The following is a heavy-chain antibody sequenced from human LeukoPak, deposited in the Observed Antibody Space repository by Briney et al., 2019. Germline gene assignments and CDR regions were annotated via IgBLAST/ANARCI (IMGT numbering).Heavy chain of an antibody. CDR2: ISSSSSYI. J-gene: IGHJ4*02. CDR3: AGQEGQQLVEAGYYFDY. D-gene: IGHD6-13*01. Sequence: GGSLRLSCAASGFTFSSYSMNWVRQAPGKGLEWVSSISSSSSYIYYADSVKGRFTISRDNAKNSLYLQMNSLRAEDTAVYYCAGQEGQQLVEAGYYFDYWGQGTLVTVSS. CDR1: GFTFSSYS. V-gene: IGHV3-21*01.